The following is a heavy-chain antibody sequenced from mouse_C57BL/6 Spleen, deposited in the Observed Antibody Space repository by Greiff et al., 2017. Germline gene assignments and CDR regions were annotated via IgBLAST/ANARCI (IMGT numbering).Heavy chain of an antibody. CDR1: GYTFTSYT. V-gene: IGHV1-4*01. Sequence: QVQLQQSGAELARPGASVKMSCKASGYTFTSYTMHWVKQRPGQGLEWIGYINPSSGYTKYNQKFKDKATLTADKSSSTAYMQLSSLTSEDSAVXYCARSDFGWFAYWGQGTLVTVSA. CDR2: INPSSGYT. J-gene: IGHJ3*01. CDR3: ARSDFGWFAY.